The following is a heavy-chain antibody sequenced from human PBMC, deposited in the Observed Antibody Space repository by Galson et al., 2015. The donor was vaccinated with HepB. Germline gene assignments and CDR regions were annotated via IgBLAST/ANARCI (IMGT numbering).Heavy chain of an antibody. V-gene: IGHV3-48*01. CDR1: GFTFSSYS. Sequence: SLRLSCAASGFTFSSYSMNWVRQAPGKGLEWVSYISSSSSTIYYADSVKGRFTISRDNAKNSLYLQMNSLRAEDTAVYYCARGRGPDAFDIWGQGTMVTVSS. D-gene: IGHD2-15*01. CDR3: ARGRGPDAFDI. CDR2: ISSSSSTI. J-gene: IGHJ3*02.